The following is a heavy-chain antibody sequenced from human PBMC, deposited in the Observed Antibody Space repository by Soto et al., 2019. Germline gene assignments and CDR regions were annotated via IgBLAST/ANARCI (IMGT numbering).Heavy chain of an antibody. Sequence: SETLSLTCTVSGGSFKSGSYSWSWIRQPPGKGLEWIGYVYHTGRTSYNPSLKSRVSISMDTSKNQFSLNLDSAIAADTAVYFCARDFAYFDSWGQGTLVTVSS. J-gene: IGHJ4*02. CDR3: ARDFAYFDS. CDR2: VYHTGRT. CDR1: GGSFKSGSYS. V-gene: IGHV4-61*01. D-gene: IGHD3-3*01.